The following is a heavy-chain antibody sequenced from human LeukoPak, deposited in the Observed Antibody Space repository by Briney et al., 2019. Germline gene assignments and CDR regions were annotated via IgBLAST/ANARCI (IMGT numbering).Heavy chain of an antibody. CDR3: AKAEGYDILTGLDY. Sequence: GGSLRLSCAASGFTFRSSWMHWVRHDPGKGLVWVSRIYSDGRTATYADSVKGRFTISRDNAKNTLYLQMNSLRTEDTAVYYCAKAEGYDILTGLDYWGQGTLVTVSS. J-gene: IGHJ4*02. D-gene: IGHD3-9*01. CDR2: IYSDGRTA. CDR1: GFTFRSSW. V-gene: IGHV3-74*01.